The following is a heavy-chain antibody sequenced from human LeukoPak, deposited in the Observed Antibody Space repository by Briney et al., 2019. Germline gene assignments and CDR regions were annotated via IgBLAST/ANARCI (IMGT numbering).Heavy chain of an antibody. Sequence: GGSLRLSCAASGFTFSSYWMHWVRQAPGKGLVWVSRINSDGSSTSYADSVKGRFTISRDNAKNTLYLQMNSLRAEDTAVYYCASEAVVVVAATVYYYYGMDVWGQGPRSPSP. CDR2: INSDGSST. V-gene: IGHV3-74*01. CDR1: GFTFSSYW. D-gene: IGHD2-15*01. J-gene: IGHJ6*02. CDR3: ASEAVVVVAATVYYYYGMDV.